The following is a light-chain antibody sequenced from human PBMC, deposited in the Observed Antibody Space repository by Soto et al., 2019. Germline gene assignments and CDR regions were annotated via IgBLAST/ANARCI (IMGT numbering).Light chain of an antibody. J-gene: IGLJ1*01. V-gene: IGLV2-14*01. CDR1: SEDIGAYDY. Sequence: QSVLTQPASVSASPGQSIFISCTGTSEDIGAYDYVSWYQQHPGKAPKLILYAVNDRPSGVSSRFSGSKSGNTASLTISGVQPDDEADYYCSSYRSSDTLEVFXTGTKVTVL. CDR3: SSYRSSDTLEV. CDR2: AVN.